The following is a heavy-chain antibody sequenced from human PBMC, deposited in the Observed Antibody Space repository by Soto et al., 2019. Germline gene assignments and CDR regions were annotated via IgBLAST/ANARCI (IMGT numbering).Heavy chain of an antibody. CDR2: INNGGTNT. Sequence: GGSLRLSCAASGFTFSNYWMYWVRQAPGKGLVWVSRINNGGTNTNHADSVKGRFTISRDNAKNTLYLQMNSLRADDTAVYYGAKVRGQNGSGRLQYYAFDVWGQGTMVTVSS. CDR1: GFTFSNYW. CDR3: AKVRGQNGSGRLQYYAFDV. J-gene: IGHJ3*01. V-gene: IGHV3-74*01. D-gene: IGHD3-10*01.